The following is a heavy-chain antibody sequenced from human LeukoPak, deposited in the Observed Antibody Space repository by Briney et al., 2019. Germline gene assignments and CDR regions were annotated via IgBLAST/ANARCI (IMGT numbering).Heavy chain of an antibody. CDR3: AKGAYCSGDCSLLPWYFDL. CDR2: ISWNSGSI. V-gene: IGHV3-9*01. Sequence: PGGSLRLSCAASGFTFDDYAMHWVRQAPGKGLEWVSGISWNSGSIGYADSVKGRFTISRDNAKNSLYLQMNSLRAEDTALYYRAKGAYCSGDCSLLPWYFDLWGRGTLVTVSS. CDR1: GFTFDDYA. J-gene: IGHJ2*01. D-gene: IGHD2-21*02.